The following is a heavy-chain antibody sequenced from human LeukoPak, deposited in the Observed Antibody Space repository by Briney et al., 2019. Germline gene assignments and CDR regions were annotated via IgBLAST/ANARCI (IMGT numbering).Heavy chain of an antibody. V-gene: IGHV3-23*01. Sequence: GGSLRLSCAAPGFTFSSYAMSWVREAPGKGLEWVSAISGSGGSTYYADSVKGRFTISRDNSKNTLYLQMNSLRAEDTAVYYCAKDYVQLKVFDYWGQGTLVTVSS. CDR1: GFTFSSYA. D-gene: IGHD1-1*01. CDR3: AKDYVQLKVFDY. CDR2: ISGSGGST. J-gene: IGHJ4*02.